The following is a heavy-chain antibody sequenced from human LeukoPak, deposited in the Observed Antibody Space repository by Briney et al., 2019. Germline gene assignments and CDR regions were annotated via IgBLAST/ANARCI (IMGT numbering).Heavy chain of an antibody. CDR1: GFTLSIYG. V-gene: IGHV3-33*01. CDR2: LWVDETNH. Sequence: GGSLRLSCATSGFTLSIYGMHWGRQGPGKGLEWVGVLWVDETNHYYAKSVKARFAISRDTSKNTMYLQMDSLRAEDTAVYYCARDGPYGDYGQGDYWGQGTLVTVSS. CDR3: ARDGPYGDYGQGDY. D-gene: IGHD4-17*01. J-gene: IGHJ4*02.